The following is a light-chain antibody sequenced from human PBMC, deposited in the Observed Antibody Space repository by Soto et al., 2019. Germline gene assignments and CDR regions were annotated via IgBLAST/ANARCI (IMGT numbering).Light chain of an antibody. CDR2: DVN. V-gene: IGLV2-14*03. J-gene: IGLJ2*01. CDR3: TSWTTSTTMI. CDR1: SSDIGAYNF. Sequence: QSALTQPASVSGSPGQSITISCTGTSSDIGAYNFVSWYQQHQGKAPKLMLYDVNIRPSGVSNRFSGSKSGNTASQTISGLQAEYEADYYCTSWTTSTTMIFGGGTKVTVL.